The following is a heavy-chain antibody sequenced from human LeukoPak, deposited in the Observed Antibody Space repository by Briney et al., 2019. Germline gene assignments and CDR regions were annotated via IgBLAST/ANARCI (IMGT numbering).Heavy chain of an antibody. CDR2: IKQDGSEK. CDR3: ARDRGSSGYYYYYYGMDV. CDR1: GFTFSSHW. J-gene: IGHJ6*02. V-gene: IGHV3-7*01. D-gene: IGHD6-19*01. Sequence: GGSLRLSCAASGFTFSSHWMSWVRQTPGKGLERVATIKQDGSEKYYVGSVNGRFTISRDNAKNSLYLQMNSLRAEDTAVYYCARDRGSSGYYYYYYGMDVWGQGTTVTVSS.